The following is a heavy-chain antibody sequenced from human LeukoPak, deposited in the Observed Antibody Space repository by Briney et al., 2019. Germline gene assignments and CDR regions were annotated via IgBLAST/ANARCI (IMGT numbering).Heavy chain of an antibody. CDR1: GGTFSSYA. D-gene: IGHD5-12*01. V-gene: IGHV1-69*04. CDR3: ARIFGRDGYNLFDY. Sequence: SVKVSCKASGGTFSSYAISWVRQAPGQGLEWMGRIIPILGIANYAQKFQGRVTITADKSTSTAYMELGSLRSEDTAVYYCARIFGRDGYNLFDYWGQGTLVTVSS. CDR2: IIPILGIA. J-gene: IGHJ4*02.